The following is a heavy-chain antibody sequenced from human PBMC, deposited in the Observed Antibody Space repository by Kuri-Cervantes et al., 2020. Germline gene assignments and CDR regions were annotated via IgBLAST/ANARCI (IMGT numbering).Heavy chain of an antibody. CDR1: GFTFSSYW. J-gene: IGHJ3*02. Sequence: GESLKISCAASGFTFSSYWMSWVRQAPGKGLEWVANIKQDGSEKYYVDSVKGRFTISRDNAKNSLYLQMNSLRAEDTAVYYCASLGVRNAFDIWGQGKMVTVSS. V-gene: IGHV3-7*01. CDR2: IKQDGSEK. D-gene: IGHD3-16*01. CDR3: ASLGVRNAFDI.